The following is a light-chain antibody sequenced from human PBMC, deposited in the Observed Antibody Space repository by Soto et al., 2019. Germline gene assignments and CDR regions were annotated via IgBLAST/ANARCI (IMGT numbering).Light chain of an antibody. CDR2: EVT. Sequence: QSALTQSPSASGSPGQSVTISCIGTSSDVGGYNYVSWYQHHPGKAPKLIIYEVTKRPSGVPDRFSGSRSGTTASLTVSGLQAEDEADYYCGSSAGGNTFVFGTGTKLTVL. CDR1: SSDVGGYNY. V-gene: IGLV2-8*01. CDR3: GSSAGGNTFV. J-gene: IGLJ1*01.